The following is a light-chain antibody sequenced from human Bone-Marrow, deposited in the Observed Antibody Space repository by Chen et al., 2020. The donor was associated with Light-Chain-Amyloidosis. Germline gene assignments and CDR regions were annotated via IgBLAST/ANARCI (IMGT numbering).Light chain of an antibody. CDR3: QSADSSGTYEVI. J-gene: IGLJ2*01. V-gene: IGLV3-25*03. CDR2: RDT. CDR1: DLPTKY. Sequence: VSVTPGQTARITCSGDDLPTKYAYWYQQKPGQAPVLVIHRDTERPSGISERFSGSSSGTTATLTISGVQAEDEADYHCQSADSSGTYEVIFGGGTKLTVL.